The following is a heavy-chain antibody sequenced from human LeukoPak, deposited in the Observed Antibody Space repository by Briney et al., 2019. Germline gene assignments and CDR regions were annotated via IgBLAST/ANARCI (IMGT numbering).Heavy chain of an antibody. CDR1: GFTFSSYA. V-gene: IGHV3-23*01. CDR2: ISSSGGST. J-gene: IGHJ3*02. CDR3: AKQINNDGDAFDI. D-gene: IGHD1/OR15-1a*01. Sequence: GGSLRLSCAASGFTFSSYAMSWVRQAPGKGLEWVSAISSSGGSTYYADSVKGRFTISRDNSKNTLYLQMNSLRAEDTAVYYCAKQINNDGDAFDIWGQGTMVTVSS.